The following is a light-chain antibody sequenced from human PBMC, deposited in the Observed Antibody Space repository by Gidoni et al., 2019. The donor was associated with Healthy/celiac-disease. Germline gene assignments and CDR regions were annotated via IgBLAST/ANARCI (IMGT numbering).Light chain of an antibody. CDR2: GAS. V-gene: IGKV3-15*01. CDR3: QQYNNWQLT. CDR1: QSVSSY. J-gene: IGKJ4*01. Sequence: IVMAQAPATLAVTPGERATLSCRASQSVSSYLAWYQQKPGQAPRLLIYGASTRATGIPARFSGSGSGTDFTLTISSLQSEDFAVYYCQQYNNWQLTFGGGTKVEIK.